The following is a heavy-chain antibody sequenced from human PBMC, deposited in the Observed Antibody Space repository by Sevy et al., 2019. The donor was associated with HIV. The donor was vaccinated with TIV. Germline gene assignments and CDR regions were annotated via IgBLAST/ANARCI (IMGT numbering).Heavy chain of an antibody. J-gene: IGHJ4*02. D-gene: IGHD1-7*01. CDR1: GFTFSSYW. V-gene: IGHV3-7*03. CDR3: ARSNSGPIDY. CDR2: IKQDGSEK. Sequence: GGSLRLSCVASGFTFSSYWMSWVRQAPGKGLEWVANIKQDGSEKYYVDSVKGRFTISRDNAKNSLYLQMNSLRAEDTAVYYCARSNSGPIDYWGQGTLVTVSS.